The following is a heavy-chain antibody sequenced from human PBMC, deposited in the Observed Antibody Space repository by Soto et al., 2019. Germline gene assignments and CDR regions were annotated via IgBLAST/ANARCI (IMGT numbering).Heavy chain of an antibody. Sequence: ESGGRFIQPGGSLRLSCAASGFTVSNNYMSWVRQAPGKGLEWVSVLSSGGSTFYTDSVKGRFTISRDNSRNTLYLQMSSLRAEDTAVYYCARSLPCEKYFGEYYFDSWGQGTLVTVSS. CDR3: ARSLPCEKYFGEYYFDS. V-gene: IGHV3-53*01. CDR2: LSSGGST. J-gene: IGHJ4*02. D-gene: IGHD3-16*01. CDR1: GFTVSNNY.